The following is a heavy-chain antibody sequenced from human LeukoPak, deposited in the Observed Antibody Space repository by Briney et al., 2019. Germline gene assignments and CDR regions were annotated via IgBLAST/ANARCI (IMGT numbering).Heavy chain of an antibody. CDR1: GGSISSSSYY. Sequence: PSETLSLTCTVSGGSISSSSYYWGWIRQPPGKGLEWIGSIYYSGSTYYNPSLKSRVTISVDTSKNQFSLKLSSVTAADTAVYYCARIRAAAGTSADYYYYYMDVWGKGTTVTISS. J-gene: IGHJ6*03. V-gene: IGHV4-39*01. CDR3: ARIRAAAGTSADYYYYYMDV. CDR2: IYYSGST. D-gene: IGHD6-13*01.